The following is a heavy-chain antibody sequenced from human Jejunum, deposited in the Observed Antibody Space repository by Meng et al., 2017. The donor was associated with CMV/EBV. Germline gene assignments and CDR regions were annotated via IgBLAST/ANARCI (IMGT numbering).Heavy chain of an antibody. CDR3: VKDKGRTALDY. J-gene: IGHJ4*02. CDR1: GISFSNSG. V-gene: IGHV3-30*02. Sequence: LGGSGGGVVSPEMSLQLVCVTSGISFSNSGMHWVRQAPGKGLEWVVFIRNDGSEIYYVDSVKGRFTISRDNSKNTVYLQMNSLRVEDTGVYYCVKDKGRTALDYWGQGSLVTVSS. CDR2: IRNDGSEI. D-gene: IGHD3-10*01.